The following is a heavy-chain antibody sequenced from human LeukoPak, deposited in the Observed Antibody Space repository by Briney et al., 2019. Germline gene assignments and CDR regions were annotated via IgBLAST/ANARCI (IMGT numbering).Heavy chain of an antibody. J-gene: IGHJ4*02. CDR1: GFTFSDHY. CDR3: ASWAGNTQSDSWSGPFDY. CDR2: ISSSGSTI. D-gene: IGHD3-3*01. V-gene: IGHV3-11*04. Sequence: GGSLRLSCAASGFTFSDHYMSWIRQAPGKGLEWVSYISSSGSTIHYADSVKGRFTISRDNAKNSLYLQMSSLRVEDTAVYYCASWAGNTQSDSWSGPFDYWGQGTLVTVSS.